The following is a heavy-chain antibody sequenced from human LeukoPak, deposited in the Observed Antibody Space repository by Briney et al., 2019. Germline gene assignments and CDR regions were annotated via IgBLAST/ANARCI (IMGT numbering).Heavy chain of an antibody. J-gene: IGHJ3*02. Sequence: ASVKVSCKASGYTFTSYGISWVRQAPGQGLEWMGWISAYNGNTNYTQKLQGRVTMTTYTSTSTAYMELRSLRSDDTAVYYCARLAPLYSSSWYQSPCDAFDIRGQGTMVTVSS. CDR1: GYTFTSYG. CDR2: ISAYNGNT. D-gene: IGHD6-13*01. V-gene: IGHV1-18*01. CDR3: ARLAPLYSSSWYQSPCDAFDI.